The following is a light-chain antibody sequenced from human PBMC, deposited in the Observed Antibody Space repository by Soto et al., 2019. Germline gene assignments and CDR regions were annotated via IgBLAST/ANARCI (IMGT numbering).Light chain of an antibody. Sequence: EIVMTQSPATLSVSPGERVTLSCRASQSVSSYLAWFQQKPGQAPRLLIYDASTRATGIPVRFSGSGSGTEFTLTISSLQSEDFGIYYCQQNKEWPGTFGQGTKVEIK. CDR3: QQNKEWPGT. CDR1: QSVSSY. J-gene: IGKJ1*01. CDR2: DAS. V-gene: IGKV3-15*01.